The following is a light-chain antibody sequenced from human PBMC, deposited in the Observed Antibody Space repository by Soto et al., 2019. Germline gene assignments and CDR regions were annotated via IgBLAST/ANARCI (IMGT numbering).Light chain of an antibody. V-gene: IGKV1-5*03. Sequence: DIQMTQSPSTLSASVGDRVTITCRASQSVSSWLAWYQQKPGKAPKLLIYKASSLESGVPSRFSGSGSGTEFTLTISSLQPDDFATYYCQQYNSYLLTFGGGTKVEIK. CDR2: KAS. CDR1: QSVSSW. J-gene: IGKJ4*01. CDR3: QQYNSYLLT.